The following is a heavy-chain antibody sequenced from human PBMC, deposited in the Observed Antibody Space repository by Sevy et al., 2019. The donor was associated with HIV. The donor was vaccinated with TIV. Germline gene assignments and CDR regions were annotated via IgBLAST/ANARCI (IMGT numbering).Heavy chain of an antibody. V-gene: IGHV3-33*01. CDR1: GFTLSSYG. CDR2: IRYDGSNK. CDR3: ARDRLGITISAEWGGGMDV. Sequence: GGSLRLSCAASGFTLSSYGMHWVRQAPGKGLEWVAVIRYDGSNKYYADSVKGRFTISRDNSKNTLYLQMNSLRAEDTAVYYWARDRLGITISAEWGGGMDVWGQGTTVTVSS. D-gene: IGHD3-3*01. J-gene: IGHJ6*02.